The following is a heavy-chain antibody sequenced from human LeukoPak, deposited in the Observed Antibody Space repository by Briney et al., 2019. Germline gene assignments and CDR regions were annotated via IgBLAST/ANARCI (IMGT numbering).Heavy chain of an antibody. V-gene: IGHV1-8*01. CDR3: ARGDPVAGTSNYFDS. CDR1: GYTFTSFD. J-gene: IGHJ5*01. CDR2: MKPNDGNR. Sequence: ASVKVSCKTSGYTFTSFDIHWVRQATGQGLEWMGWMKPNDGNRGFAQKFQGRLTMTSDTSLVTAYMELTSLTSDDTAVYYCARGDPVAGTSNYFDSWGQGTLVTVSS. D-gene: IGHD6-19*01.